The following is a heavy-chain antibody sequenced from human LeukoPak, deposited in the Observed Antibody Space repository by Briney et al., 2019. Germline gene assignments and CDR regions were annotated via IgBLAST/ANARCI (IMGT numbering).Heavy chain of an antibody. J-gene: IGHJ4*02. CDR2: ISSSGSTI. D-gene: IGHD3-10*01. V-gene: IGHV3-48*04. CDR3: AHSYGSGSYYGAFDY. Sequence: GGSLRLSCAASGFRFSLYGMSWVRQAPGKGLEWVSYISSSGSTIYYADSVKGRFTISRDNAKNSLYLQMNSLRAEDTAVYYCAHSYGSGSYYGAFDYWGQGTLVTVSS. CDR1: GFRFSLYG.